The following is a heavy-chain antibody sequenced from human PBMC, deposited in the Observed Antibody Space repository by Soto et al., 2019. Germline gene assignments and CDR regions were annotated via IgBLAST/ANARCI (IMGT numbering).Heavy chain of an antibody. V-gene: IGHV3-11*03. CDR1: GFPFSDYY. CDR2: IGSSSSYT. J-gene: IGHJ4*02. CDR3: ARRRPTGYYNY. Sequence: PGGSLRLSCAASGFPFSDYYMSWIRQAPGKGLEWVSSIGSSSSYTNYADSVKGRFTISRDNAKNSLYLQMNSLRAEDTAVYYCARRRPTGYYNYWGQGTLVNVSA. D-gene: IGHD3-9*01.